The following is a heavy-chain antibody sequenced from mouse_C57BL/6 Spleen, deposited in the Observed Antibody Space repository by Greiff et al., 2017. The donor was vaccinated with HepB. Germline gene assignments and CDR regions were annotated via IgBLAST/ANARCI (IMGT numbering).Heavy chain of an antibody. CDR2: ISSGGSYT. J-gene: IGHJ3*01. D-gene: IGHD1-1*01. CDR1: GFTFSSYG. CDR3: ASYYYGSSYGAY. Sequence: EVKLQESGGDLVKPGGSLKLSCAASGFTFSSYGMSWVRQTPDKRLEWVATISSGGSYTYYPDSVKGQFTISRDNAKNTLYLQMSSLKSEDTAMYYCASYYYGSSYGAYWGQGTLVTVSA. V-gene: IGHV5-6*01.